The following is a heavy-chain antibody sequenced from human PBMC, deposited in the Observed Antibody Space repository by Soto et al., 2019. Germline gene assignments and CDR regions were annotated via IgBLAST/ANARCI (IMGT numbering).Heavy chain of an antibody. Sequence: ASVKVSCKASGYTFTGHYIHWVRQAPEQGPEWMGEIGPEGGATRYAEKFQGRVTMTLDTSITTVYMELKNLSPDDTAVYYCGRGRSGQIVVFYWGQGTPVTVSS. CDR1: GYTFTGHY. J-gene: IGHJ4*02. CDR2: IGPEGGAT. CDR3: GRGRSGQIVVFY. V-gene: IGHV1-2*02. D-gene: IGHD1-26*01.